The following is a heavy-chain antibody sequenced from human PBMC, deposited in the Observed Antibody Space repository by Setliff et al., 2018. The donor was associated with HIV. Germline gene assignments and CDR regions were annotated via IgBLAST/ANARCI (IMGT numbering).Heavy chain of an antibody. V-gene: IGHV1-46*02. CDR1: GYTFNNYY. J-gene: IGHJ3*02. CDR3: ARDTWLRLIWYGFDI. Sequence: ASVKVSCKASGYTFNNYYMHWVRQAPGQGLEWMGIINPSDNRTYYAQKFQGRVTMTRDTSTSSVYMELRSLRSEDTAVYYCARDTWLRLIWYGFDIWGQGTLVTVSS. D-gene: IGHD5-12*01. CDR2: INPSDNRT.